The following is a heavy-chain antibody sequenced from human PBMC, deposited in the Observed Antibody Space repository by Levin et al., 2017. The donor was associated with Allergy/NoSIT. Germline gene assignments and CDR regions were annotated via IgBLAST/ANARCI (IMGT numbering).Heavy chain of an antibody. CDR3: AKVLWLGELDLFDS. V-gene: IGHV3-23*01. CDR2: IGGSGSGGTT. J-gene: IGHJ4*02. CDR1: GFTFGTYA. Sequence: GGSLRLSCAASGFTFGTYAMSWVRQAPGKGLEWVSAIGGSGSGGTTYYTDSVKGRFTISRDISKNTLYLQMNNLRAEDTAVYYCAKVLWLGELDLFDSWGQGTLVTVSS. D-gene: IGHD3-10*01.